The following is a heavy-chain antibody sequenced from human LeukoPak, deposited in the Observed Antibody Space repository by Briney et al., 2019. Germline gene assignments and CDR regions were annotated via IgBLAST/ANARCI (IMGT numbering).Heavy chain of an antibody. V-gene: IGHV3-74*01. Sequence: GGSLRLSCTASGVTLSSYAMSWARQAPGKGLEWVAHINGFGTEATYADTVKGRFTISRDNAKNTLYLQMNGLRDEDTAVYYCARDPRNKGLDPWGQGTLVTVSS. CDR2: INGFGTEA. D-gene: IGHD1/OR15-1a*01. J-gene: IGHJ5*02. CDR1: GVTLSSYA. CDR3: ARDPRNKGLDP.